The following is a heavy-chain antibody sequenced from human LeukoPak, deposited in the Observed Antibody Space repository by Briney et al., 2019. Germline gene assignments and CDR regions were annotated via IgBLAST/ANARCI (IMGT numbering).Heavy chain of an antibody. J-gene: IGHJ5*02. V-gene: IGHV3-66*01. CDR3: ARDHPGGYWFDP. Sequence: GGSLRLSCAASGFTFSSYGMHWVRQAPGKGLEWVSVIYSGGSTYYADSVKGRFTISRDNSKNTLYLQMNSLRAEDTAVYYCARDHPGGYWFDPWGQGTLVTVSS. CDR2: IYSGGST. CDR1: GFTFSSYG. D-gene: IGHD3-10*01.